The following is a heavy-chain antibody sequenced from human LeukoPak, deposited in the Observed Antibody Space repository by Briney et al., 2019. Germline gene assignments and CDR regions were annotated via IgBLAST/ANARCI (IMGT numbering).Heavy chain of an antibody. V-gene: IGHV4-59*01. J-gene: IGHJ4*02. CDR3: ARGGMKMAYYFDY. CDR2: ISYSGST. Sequence: SETLSLTCTVSGGSISSYYWSWIRQPPGKGLEWIAYISYSGSTNYNPSFKSRVTISVDTSKNQFSLKLISVTAADTAVYYCARGGMKMAYYFDYWGQGTLVTVSS. D-gene: IGHD5-24*01. CDR1: GGSISSYY.